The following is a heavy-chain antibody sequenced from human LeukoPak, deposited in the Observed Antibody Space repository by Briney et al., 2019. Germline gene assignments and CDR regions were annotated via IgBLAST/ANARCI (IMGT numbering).Heavy chain of an antibody. J-gene: IGHJ6*02. CDR3: PKFAGYGSGSYPSQDYYYYGMDV. CDR1: GFTFSSYG. D-gene: IGHD3-10*01. CDR2: IRYDGSNK. Sequence: PGGSLRLSCAASGFTFSSYGMHWVRQAPGKGLEWVAFIRYDGSNKYYADSVKGRFTISRDNSKNTLYLQMNSLRAEDTAVYYCPKFAGYGSGSYPSQDYYYYGMDVWGQGTTVTVSS. V-gene: IGHV3-30*02.